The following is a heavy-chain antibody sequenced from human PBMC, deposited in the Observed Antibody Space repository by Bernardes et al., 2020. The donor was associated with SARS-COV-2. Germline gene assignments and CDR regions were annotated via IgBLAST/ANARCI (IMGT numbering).Heavy chain of an antibody. D-gene: IGHD2-15*01. Sequence: ASVKVSCKASGYTFTGYYMHWVRQAPGQGLEWMGWINPIDGATHYAQQFQGRVTMTRDTSISTVFMDLSRLRSDDTAVYYCAREILQTRDDFWGQGTLVTVSS. CDR3: AREILQTRDDF. V-gene: IGHV1-2*02. CDR1: GYTFTGYY. J-gene: IGHJ4*02. CDR2: INPIDGAT.